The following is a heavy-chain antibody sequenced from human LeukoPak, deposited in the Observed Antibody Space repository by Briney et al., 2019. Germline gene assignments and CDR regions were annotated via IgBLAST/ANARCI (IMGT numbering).Heavy chain of an antibody. J-gene: IGHJ4*02. V-gene: IGHV3-7*01. Sequence: PGGSLRLSSAASGFTFSSYWRSWVRQARGKGLEWVANIKQDGSEKYYVDSVKGRFTISRDNAKNSLYLQMNSLRAEDTAVYYCERVRTGTTIYWGQGTLVTVSS. CDR3: ERVRTGTTIY. CDR2: IKQDGSEK. D-gene: IGHD1-1*01. CDR1: GFTFSSYW.